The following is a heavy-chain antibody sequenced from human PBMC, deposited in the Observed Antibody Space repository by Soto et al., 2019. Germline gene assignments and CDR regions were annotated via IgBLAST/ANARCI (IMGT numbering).Heavy chain of an antibody. CDR1: GGSFSGYY. Sequence: PSETLSLTCAVYGGSFSGYYWNWIRQPPGKGLEWIGEINHSGSTNYNPSLKSRVIISVDRSKNQFSLKVRSVTAADTAVYYCARETYRDYVGYFDPWGQVIQVSVS. CDR2: INHSGST. J-gene: IGHJ5*02. D-gene: IGHD2-21*01. V-gene: IGHV4-34*01. CDR3: ARETYRDYVGYFDP.